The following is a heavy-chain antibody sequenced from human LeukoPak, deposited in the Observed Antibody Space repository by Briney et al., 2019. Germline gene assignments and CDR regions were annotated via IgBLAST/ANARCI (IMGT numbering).Heavy chain of an antibody. CDR2: MNTNSGNT. V-gene: IGHV1-8*01. CDR1: GYTLTSCD. J-gene: IGHJ4*02. Sequence: APVKVSCTASGYTLTSCDINWVCQTTGQGLGWIVCMNTNSGNTGYGQSFQGKITLTRDISIGTAYMELSNLTSEDTAIYYCTRGSSGRRDNWGQGTLVTVSA. D-gene: IGHD6-19*01. CDR3: TRGSSGRRDN.